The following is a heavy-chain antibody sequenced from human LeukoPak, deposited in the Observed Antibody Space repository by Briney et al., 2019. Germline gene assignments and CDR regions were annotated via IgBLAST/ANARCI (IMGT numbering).Heavy chain of an antibody. V-gene: IGHV3-30-3*01. Sequence: PGGSLRLPCAASGFTFSSYAMHWVRQAPGKGLEWVAVISYDGSNKYYADSVKGRFTISRDNSKNTLYLQMNSLRAEDTAVYYCARAPDIAVAGLASYWGQGTLVTVSS. D-gene: IGHD6-19*01. CDR3: ARAPDIAVAGLASY. CDR2: ISYDGSNK. CDR1: GFTFSSYA. J-gene: IGHJ4*02.